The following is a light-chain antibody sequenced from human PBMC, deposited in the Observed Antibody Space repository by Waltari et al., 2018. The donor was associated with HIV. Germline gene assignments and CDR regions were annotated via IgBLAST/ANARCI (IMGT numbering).Light chain of an antibody. CDR3: QQTFSPPRT. CDR2: GAS. J-gene: IGKJ3*01. Sequence: DINMNQSPSSLSASVGDRVTITCRTSQNIINYLNWYHQSPGKAPSLLIFGASTLQNGVSSRFSGSGSDTEFALSIAGLQHEDFGTYYCQQTFSPPRTFGPGT. CDR1: QNIINY. V-gene: IGKV1-39*01.